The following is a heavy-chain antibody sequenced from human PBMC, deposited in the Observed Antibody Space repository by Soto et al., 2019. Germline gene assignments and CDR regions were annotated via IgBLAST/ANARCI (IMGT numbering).Heavy chain of an antibody. D-gene: IGHD2-8*01. Sequence: GESLKISCKGSGYSFPSYWIGWVRQMPGKGREWMGIVYPGDSDTRYSPSFQGQVTISADKSISTAYLQWSSLKASDTAMYYCARLSGCTNGVCYKFDYWGQGTLVTVSS. CDR2: VYPGDSDT. CDR1: GYSFPSYW. V-gene: IGHV5-51*01. CDR3: ARLSGCTNGVCYKFDY. J-gene: IGHJ4*02.